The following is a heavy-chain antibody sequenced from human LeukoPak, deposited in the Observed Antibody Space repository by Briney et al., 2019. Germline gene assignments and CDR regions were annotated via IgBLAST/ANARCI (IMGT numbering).Heavy chain of an antibody. J-gene: IGHJ3*02. V-gene: IGHV4-61*02. CDR3: AREREDYAFDI. D-gene: IGHD1-26*01. Sequence: SETLSPTCTVSGGSISSGSYYWSWIRQPAGKGLEWIGRIYTSGSTNYNPSLKSRVTISVDTSKNQFSLKLSSVTAADTAVYYCAREREDYAFDIWGQGTMVTVSS. CDR1: GGSISSGSYY. CDR2: IYTSGST.